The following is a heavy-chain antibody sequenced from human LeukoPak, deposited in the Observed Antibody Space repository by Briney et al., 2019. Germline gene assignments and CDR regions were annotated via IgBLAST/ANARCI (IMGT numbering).Heavy chain of an antibody. V-gene: IGHV3-21*01. J-gene: IGHJ6*02. D-gene: IGHD1-26*01. CDR3: ARPPQYSGSYADYYYYGMDV. CDR2: ISSSSSYI. CDR1: GFTFSSYS. Sequence: GGSLRLSCAASGFTFSSYSMNWVRQAPGKGLGWVSSISSSSSYIYYADSVKGRFTISRDNAKNSLYLQMNSLRAEDTAVYYCARPPQYSGSYADYYYYGMDVWGQGTTVTVSS.